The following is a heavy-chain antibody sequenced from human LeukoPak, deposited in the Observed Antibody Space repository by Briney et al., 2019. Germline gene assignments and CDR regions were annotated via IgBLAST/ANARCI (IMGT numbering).Heavy chain of an antibody. J-gene: IGHJ5*02. V-gene: IGHV3-23*01. D-gene: IGHD2-2*01. Sequence: PGGSLRLSCAASGFTFSDYAMTWVRQAPGKGLEWVSGISGFGGSTYYADSMKGRFTISRDNSKNTLFLQMHSLRADGTAVYYCARPKYSNSYYWFDPWGQGTLVTVSS. CDR2: ISGFGGST. CDR1: GFTFSDYA. CDR3: ARPKYSNSYYWFDP.